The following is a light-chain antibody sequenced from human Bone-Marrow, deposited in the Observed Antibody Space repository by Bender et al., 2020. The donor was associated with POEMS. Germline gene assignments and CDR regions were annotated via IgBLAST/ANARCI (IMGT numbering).Light chain of an antibody. J-gene: IGLJ2*01. CDR1: NSDLGGYNF. V-gene: IGLV2-8*01. CDR3: SSYAGSKSVV. Sequence: QSALTQPSSASGSLGQSIPTSCTGTNSDLGGYNFVSWHQQHPGKAPPFLIYEVTRRPAGVSDRFSAARSGKAADLTVSRLQAGDESDYFCSSYAGSKSVVFGGGPKL. CDR2: EVT.